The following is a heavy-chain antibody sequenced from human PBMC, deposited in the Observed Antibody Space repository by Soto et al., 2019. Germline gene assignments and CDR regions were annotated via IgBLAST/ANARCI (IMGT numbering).Heavy chain of an antibody. J-gene: IGHJ3*02. CDR2: IWYDGSNK. CDR1: GFTFSSYG. Sequence: QVQLVESGGGVVQPGRSLRLSCAASGFTFSSYGMHWVRQAPGKGLEWVAVIWYDGSNKYYADSVKGRFTISRDNSKNTLYLQMNSLRAEDTAVYYCARGLYGSSGWRNAFDIWGQGTMVTVSS. D-gene: IGHD6-19*01. CDR3: ARGLYGSSGWRNAFDI. V-gene: IGHV3-33*01.